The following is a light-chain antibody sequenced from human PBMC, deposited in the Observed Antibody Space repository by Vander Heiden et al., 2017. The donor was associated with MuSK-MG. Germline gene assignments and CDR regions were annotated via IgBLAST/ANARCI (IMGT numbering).Light chain of an antibody. CDR3: WSYAGSYTVV. Sequence: HSALTQPRSVSGSPGESVTISCSGTSSDVGGYDSVSWYQQYPGKAPKVMMFDVSKRPSGVPDRFSGSKSGTTASLTISGLQAEDEAEYYCWSYAGSYTVVFGGGTTLTVL. V-gene: IGLV2-11*01. J-gene: IGLJ2*01. CDR2: DVS. CDR1: SSDVGGYDS.